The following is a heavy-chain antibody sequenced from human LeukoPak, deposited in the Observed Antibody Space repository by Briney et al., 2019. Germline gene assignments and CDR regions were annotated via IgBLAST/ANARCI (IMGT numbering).Heavy chain of an antibody. J-gene: IGHJ5*02. V-gene: IGHV4-59*01. CDR2: IYYTGNT. CDR1: GGSISSYY. CDR3: ARGYSATYGRFDP. Sequence: SETLSLTCTVSGGSISSYYWSWIRQPPGKGLEWIGYIYYTGNTNYNPSLKSRVTISVDTSKNQFSLKLTSVTAADTAVYFCARGYSATYGRFDPWGQGALVTVSS. D-gene: IGHD1-26*01.